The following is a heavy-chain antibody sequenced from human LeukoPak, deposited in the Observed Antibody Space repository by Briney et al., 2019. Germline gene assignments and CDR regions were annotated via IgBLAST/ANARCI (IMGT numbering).Heavy chain of an antibody. D-gene: IGHD1-26*01. CDR2: TKEDGSEK. J-gene: IGHJ5*02. V-gene: IGHV3-7*01. CDR1: GFSFTRYW. CDR3: VYGGSYYVA. Sequence: GGSLRLSCAASGFSFTRYWMTWVRQAPGTGLELVANTKEDGSEKYYVDSVKGRFTISRDNAKNSLYLQMNSLRAEDTAVYYCVYGGSYYVAWGQGTLVTVSS.